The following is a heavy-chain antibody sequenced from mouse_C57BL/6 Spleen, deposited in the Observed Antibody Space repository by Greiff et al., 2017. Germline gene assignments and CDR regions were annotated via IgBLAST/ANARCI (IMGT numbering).Heavy chain of an antibody. CDR2: IYPNSGRT. Sequence: QVQLKQPGAELVKPGASVKLSCKASGYTFTSYWMHWVKQRPGQGLEWIGMIYPNSGRTNYNEKFKSQATLTGDKSSRTAYMQLSSLTSEDSAVYYYALPSGDGPWFAYWGQGTLVTVSA. D-gene: IGHD5-1*01. J-gene: IGHJ3*01. CDR3: ALPSGDGPWFAY. CDR1: GYTFTSYW. V-gene: IGHV1-64*01.